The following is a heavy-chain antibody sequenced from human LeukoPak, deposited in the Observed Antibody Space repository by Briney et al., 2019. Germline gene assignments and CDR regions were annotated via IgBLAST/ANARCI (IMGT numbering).Heavy chain of an antibody. CDR1: GFTFSTHG. CDR3: ATTIGGYNYGPSFDY. J-gene: IGHJ4*02. Sequence: GGSLRLSCAVSGFTFSTHGVHWVRQAPGKGLEWVSVISGSGGSTHYADSVKGRFTISRDNSKNTLYLQMNSLRAEDTAVYYCATTIGGYNYGPSFDYWGQGTLVTVSS. CDR2: ISGSGGST. D-gene: IGHD5-18*01. V-gene: IGHV3-23*01.